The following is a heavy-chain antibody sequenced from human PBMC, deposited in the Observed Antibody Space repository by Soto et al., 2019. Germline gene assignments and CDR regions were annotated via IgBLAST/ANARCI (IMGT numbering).Heavy chain of an antibody. J-gene: IGHJ4*02. CDR1: GFTFSDYY. D-gene: IGHD2-15*01. V-gene: IGHV3-11*06. CDR3: ARVLAQGYCSGGSCYNYFDY. Sequence: GGSLRLSCAASGFTFSDYYMSWTRQAPGKGLEWVSYISSSSSYTNYADSVKGRFTISRDNAKNSLYLQMNSLRAEDTAVYYCARVLAQGYCSGGSCYNYFDYWGQGTRVTVSS. CDR2: ISSSSSYT.